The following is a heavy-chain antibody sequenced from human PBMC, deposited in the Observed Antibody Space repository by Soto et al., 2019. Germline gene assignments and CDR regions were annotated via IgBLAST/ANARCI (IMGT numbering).Heavy chain of an antibody. CDR2: INPNGGVT. V-gene: IGHV1-2*04. Sequence: QVQLVQSVAEVRKPGASVTVSCRSSGDSFNDYYIHWVRQAPGQGFEWMGWINPNGGVTKYAQKFQGWVSMTRDTSIRTNYMQQRSLRSDDTSVYYGATESGGTTATLHHYFYYMQVGGTGTRVTVSS. CDR3: ATESGGTTATLHHYFYYMQV. CDR1: GDSFNDYY. J-gene: IGHJ6*03. D-gene: IGHD1-26*01.